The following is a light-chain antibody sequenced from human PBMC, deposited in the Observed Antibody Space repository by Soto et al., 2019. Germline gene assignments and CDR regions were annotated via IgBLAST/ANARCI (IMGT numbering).Light chain of an antibody. V-gene: IGKV3-20*01. CDR3: QQYGTSPLT. J-gene: IGKJ3*01. Sequence: EIVLTQSPGTLSLSPGERATLSCRASQSVSNNYLAWYQQKPGQATRLLIYGASSRATGIPDRFSGSGSGTDFTLTISRLDPEDFAVYYCQQYGTSPLTFGPGTKVDI. CDR2: GAS. CDR1: QSVSNNY.